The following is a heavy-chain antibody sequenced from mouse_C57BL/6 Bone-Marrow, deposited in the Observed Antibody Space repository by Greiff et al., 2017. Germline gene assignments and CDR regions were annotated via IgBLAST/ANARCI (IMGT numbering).Heavy chain of an antibody. CDR1: GFSLTSYG. Sequence: QVQLQQSGPGLVQPSQSLSITCTVSGFSLTSYGVHWVRQSPGKGLEWLGVIWCGGSTDYNAAFISKLSISKDNSKSQVYLKMNSLQADDTAIYYCAGNCDYYAMDDGGQGTSVTVSS. J-gene: IGHJ4*01. CDR3: AGNCDYYAMDD. CDR2: IWCGGST. V-gene: IGHV2-2*01.